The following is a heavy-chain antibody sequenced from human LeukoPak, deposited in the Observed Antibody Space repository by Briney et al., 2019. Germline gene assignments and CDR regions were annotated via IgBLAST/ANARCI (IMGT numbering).Heavy chain of an antibody. CDR3: ATLPRGDYCDY. CDR2: GHYSGNT. V-gene: IGHV4-39*01. CDR1: GGSVSDSSYY. Sequence: PSETLSLTCTVSGGSVSDSSYYWGWIRQPPGKGLEWIGSGHYSGNTYYNPSLKSRVTISVDTSKNQFSLKLNSVTAADTAVYYCATLPRGDYCDYWGQGTLVTVSS. J-gene: IGHJ4*02. D-gene: IGHD7-27*01.